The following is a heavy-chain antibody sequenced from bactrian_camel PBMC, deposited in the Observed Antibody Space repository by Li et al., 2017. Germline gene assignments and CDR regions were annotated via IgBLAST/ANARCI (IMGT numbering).Heavy chain of an antibody. CDR2: IYGGSGST. CDR3: APDSSPQMGCY. CDR1: GFTYEWYC. D-gene: IGHD3*01. V-gene: IGHV3S63*01. Sequence: VQLVESGGGSVQAGGSLRLSCAGYGFTYEWYCMAWFRQRPGKEREGVAQIYGGSGSTLYADSVKGRFTISQDAAKNTMFLQMNSLKPEDTAVYYCAPDSSPQMGCYWTRGTQVTVS. J-gene: IGHJ4*01.